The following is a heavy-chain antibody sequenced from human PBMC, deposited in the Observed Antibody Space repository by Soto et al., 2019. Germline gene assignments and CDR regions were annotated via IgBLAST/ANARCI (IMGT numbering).Heavy chain of an antibody. J-gene: IGHJ5*02. Sequence: SETLSLTCTVSGGSISSYYWSWIRQPPGKGLEWIGYMYYGGRTNYNPSLKSRVTISVDTSKMQVSLKLSSVTAADTAVYFCARGTPSPLIVRSSREPWFDPWGQGTLVTVSS. CDR2: MYYGGRT. CDR1: GGSISSYY. D-gene: IGHD1-26*01. CDR3: ARGTPSPLIVRSSREPWFDP. V-gene: IGHV4-59*08.